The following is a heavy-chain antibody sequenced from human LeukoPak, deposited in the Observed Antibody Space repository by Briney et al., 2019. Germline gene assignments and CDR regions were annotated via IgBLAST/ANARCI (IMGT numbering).Heavy chain of an antibody. CDR2: IWFDGSKT. CDR1: GFTLSSYG. J-gene: IGHJ5*02. D-gene: IGHD5-18*01. CDR3: ARLIGYSFGWFDP. Sequence: PGRSLRLSCAASGFTLSSYGMHWVRQAPGKGLEWVAVIWFDGSKTDYADSVKGRFTISRDNSKNTLYLQMNSLRAEDTAVYYCARLIGYSFGWFDPWGQGTLVTVSS. V-gene: IGHV3-33*01.